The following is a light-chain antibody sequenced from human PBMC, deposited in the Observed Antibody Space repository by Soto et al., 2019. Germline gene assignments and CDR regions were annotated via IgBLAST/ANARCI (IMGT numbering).Light chain of an antibody. CDR3: QHHNSSPTT. CDR1: QLINKY. V-gene: IGKV3-11*01. J-gene: IGKJ4*01. Sequence: DIVLTQSPATLSLSPGERATLSCTASQLINKYVAWYQHRPGQCPRLLIYEASTRATGIPARFGGSGSGTDFTHTISMPQPEDYVNYYCQHHNSSPTTFGGGAKVDI. CDR2: EAS.